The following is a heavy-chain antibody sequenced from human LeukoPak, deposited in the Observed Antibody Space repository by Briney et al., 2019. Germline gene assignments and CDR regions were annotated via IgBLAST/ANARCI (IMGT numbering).Heavy chain of an antibody. J-gene: IGHJ4*02. CDR2: ISSSSSYI. CDR3: ARDMSSRSWHAFDY. D-gene: IGHD6-13*01. V-gene: IGHV3-21*01. Sequence: GGSLRLSCAASGFTFSSYSMNWVHQAPGKGLEWVSSISSSSSYIYYADSVKGRFTISRDNAENSLYLQMNNLRVEDTAVYYCARDMSSRSWHAFDYWGQGILVTVSS. CDR1: GFTFSSYS.